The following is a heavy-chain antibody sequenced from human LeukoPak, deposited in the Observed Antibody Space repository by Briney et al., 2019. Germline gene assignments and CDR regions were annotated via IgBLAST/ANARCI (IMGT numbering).Heavy chain of an antibody. CDR2: IGRKSGSS. Sequence: GWSLRLSCAASGFPFDDYAMHWVRQPPGKGLEWVSGIGRKSGSSGYADSVRGRFTISRDNAKNSLYLQMNSLRAEDTALYYCVKDLGGYFDRSGFSFWGQGTLVTVSS. V-gene: IGHV3-9*01. J-gene: IGHJ4*02. CDR1: GFPFDDYA. D-gene: IGHD3-22*01. CDR3: VKDLGGYFDRSGFSF.